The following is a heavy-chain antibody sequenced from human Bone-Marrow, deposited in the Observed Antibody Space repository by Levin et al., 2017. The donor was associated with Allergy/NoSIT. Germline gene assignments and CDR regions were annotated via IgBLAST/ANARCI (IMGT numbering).Heavy chain of an antibody. CDR2: ISGTGDST. CDR1: GFTFSSYA. J-gene: IGHJ4*02. CDR3: AKDLRAGAASWDFDS. D-gene: IGHD1-26*01. V-gene: IGHV3-23*01. Sequence: GGSLRLSCAASGFTFSSYAISWVRQAPGKGLEWVSSISGTGDSTHSADSVKGRCTISRDNSKNTVYLQMNSLRAEDTALYYCAKDLRAGAASWDFDSWGQGTLVTVSS.